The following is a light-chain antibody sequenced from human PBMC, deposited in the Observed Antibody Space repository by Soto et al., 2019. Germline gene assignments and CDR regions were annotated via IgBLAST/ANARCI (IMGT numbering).Light chain of an antibody. CDR3: QQYYSYPT. J-gene: IGKJ5*01. V-gene: IGKV1-5*01. CDR2: DAS. Sequence: DIQMTQSPSSLSASVGDRVTITCRASQSISSWLAWYQQKPGKAPKLLIYDASSLQSGVPSRFSGSGSGAEFTLTISGLQSEDSATYYCQQYYSYPTFGQGTRLEIK. CDR1: QSISSW.